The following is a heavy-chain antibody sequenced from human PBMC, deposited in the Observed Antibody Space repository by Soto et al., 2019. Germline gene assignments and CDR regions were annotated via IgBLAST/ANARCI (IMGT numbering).Heavy chain of an antibody. V-gene: IGHV1-69*06. D-gene: IGHD2-2*02. Sequence: ASVKVSCKAAGGTFSSCAISWVRQAPGQGLEWMGGIIPIFGTANYAQKFQGRVTITADKSTSTAYMELSSLRSEDTAVYYCARDGGCSSTRCYTRNGMDVWGQGTMVTVSS. CDR1: GGTFSSCA. CDR3: ARDGGCSSTRCYTRNGMDV. CDR2: IIPIFGTA. J-gene: IGHJ6*02.